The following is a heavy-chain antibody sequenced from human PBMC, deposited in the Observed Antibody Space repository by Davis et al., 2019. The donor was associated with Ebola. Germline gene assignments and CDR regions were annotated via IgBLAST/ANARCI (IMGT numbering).Heavy chain of an antibody. CDR1: GGSINSGTYS. CDR2: MYHSGST. CDR3: AKAEGIPYYYMDV. Sequence: SETLSLTCSVSGGSINSGTYSWTWIRQAPGKDLEWIGCMYHSGSTYYNPSLKSRVSISIDRSKNQFSLKLNSVTAADTAVYYCAKAEGIPYYYMDVWGKGTTVTVSS. J-gene: IGHJ6*03. V-gene: IGHV4-30-2*01.